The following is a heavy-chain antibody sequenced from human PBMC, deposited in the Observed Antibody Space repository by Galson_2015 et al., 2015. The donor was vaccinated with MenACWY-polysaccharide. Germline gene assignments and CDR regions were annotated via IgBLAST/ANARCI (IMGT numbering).Heavy chain of an antibody. CDR3: ARASTYDSSRRGSDY. Sequence: TLSLTCTVSGGSISSGGYYWSWIRQHPGKGLEWIGYIYYSGSTYYNPSLKSRVTISVDTSKNQFSLKLTSVTAVDTAVYYCARASTYDSSRRGSDYWGQGTLVTVSS. CDR2: IYYSGST. D-gene: IGHD3-22*01. J-gene: IGHJ4*02. V-gene: IGHV4-31*03. CDR1: GGSISSGGYY.